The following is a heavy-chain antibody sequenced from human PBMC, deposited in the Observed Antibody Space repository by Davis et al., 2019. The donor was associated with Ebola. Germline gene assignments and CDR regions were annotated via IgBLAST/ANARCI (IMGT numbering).Heavy chain of an antibody. CDR1: GFTFSSYA. CDR3: AKDPRHYYDSSGYYYDY. J-gene: IGHJ4*02. CDR2: ITWNSGSI. D-gene: IGHD3-22*01. Sequence: GGSLRLSCAASGFTFSSYAMHWVRQAPGKGLEWVSGITWNSGSIGYADSVKGRFTISRDNAKNSLYLQMNSLRAEDTALYYCAKDPRHYYDSSGYYYDYWGQGTLVTVSS. V-gene: IGHV3-9*01.